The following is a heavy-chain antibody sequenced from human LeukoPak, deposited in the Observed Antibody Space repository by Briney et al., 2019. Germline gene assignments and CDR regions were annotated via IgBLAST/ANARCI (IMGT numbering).Heavy chain of an antibody. CDR3: AKDLYCSGGSCYWGGFDY. V-gene: IGHV3-30*02. CDR2: IRYDGSNK. Sequence: PGGSLRLSCAASGFTFSSYGMHWVRQAPGKGLEWVAFIRYDGSNKYYADSVKGRFTISGDNSKNTLYLQMNSLRAEDTAVYYCAKDLYCSGGSCYWGGFDYWGQGTLVTVSS. D-gene: IGHD2-15*01. CDR1: GFTFSSYG. J-gene: IGHJ4*02.